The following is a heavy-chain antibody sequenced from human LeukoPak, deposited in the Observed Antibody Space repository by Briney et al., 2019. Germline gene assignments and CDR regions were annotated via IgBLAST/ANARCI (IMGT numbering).Heavy chain of an antibody. V-gene: IGHV3-30-3*01. CDR1: GFTFSTYA. CDR2: ISYDGSNK. D-gene: IGHD4-23*01. J-gene: IGHJ3*02. Sequence: GGSLRLSCAASGFTFSTYAMHWVRQAPGKGLEWVAVISYDGSNKYYADSVKGRFTISRDNSKNTLYLQMNSLRAEDTAVYYCARYLRTPDVAFDIWGQGTMVTVSS. CDR3: ARYLRTPDVAFDI.